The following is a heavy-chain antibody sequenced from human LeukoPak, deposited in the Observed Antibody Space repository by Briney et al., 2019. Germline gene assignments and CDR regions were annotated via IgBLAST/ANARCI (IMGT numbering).Heavy chain of an antibody. CDR2: ISGSGGST. CDR1: GFTFSSYA. Sequence: GGSLRLSCAASGFTFSSYAMSWVRQAPGKGLEWVSAISGSGGSTYYADSVKGRFTISRDNSKNTLYLQMNSLRAEDTAVYYCARGVMDTAMGYYFDYWGQGTLVTVSS. J-gene: IGHJ4*02. V-gene: IGHV3-23*01. CDR3: ARGVMDTAMGYYFDY. D-gene: IGHD5-18*01.